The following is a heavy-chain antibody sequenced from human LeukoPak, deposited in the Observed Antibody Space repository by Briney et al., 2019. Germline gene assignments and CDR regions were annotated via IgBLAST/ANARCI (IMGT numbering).Heavy chain of an antibody. CDR2: IYYSGST. CDR3: ARDGIAAAAPDY. V-gene: IGHV4-59*01. Sequence: PSETLSLTCTVSGGSISSYYWSWIRQPPGKGLEWIGYIYYSGSTNYNPSLKSRVTISVDTSKNQFSLKLSSVTAADTAVYYCARDGIAAAAPDYWGRGTLVTVSS. D-gene: IGHD6-13*01. J-gene: IGHJ4*02. CDR1: GGSISSYY.